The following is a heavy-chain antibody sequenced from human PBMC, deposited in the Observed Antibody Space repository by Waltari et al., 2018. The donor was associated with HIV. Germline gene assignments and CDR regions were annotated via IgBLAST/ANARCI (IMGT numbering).Heavy chain of an antibody. CDR1: GFTVSSNY. CDR3: ARDPRSSGYYGVDV. J-gene: IGHJ6*02. D-gene: IGHD1-26*01. CDR2: SYSGSSR. V-gene: IGHV3-53*01. Sequence: EVQLVESGGGLIETGGSLRLSCAASGFTVSSNYMSWVRQAPGKGLEWVSVSYSGSSRYYADSVKGRFTISRDNSKNTVSLDMNSLRAEDTAVYYCARDPRSSGYYGVDVWGQGTAVTVSS.